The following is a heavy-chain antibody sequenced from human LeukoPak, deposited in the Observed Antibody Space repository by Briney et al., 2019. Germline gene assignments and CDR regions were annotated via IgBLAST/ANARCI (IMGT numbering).Heavy chain of an antibody. D-gene: IGHD6-13*01. CDR2: IYSGGST. J-gene: IGHJ4*02. V-gene: IGHV3-53*01. CDR1: GFTVSSNY. CDR3: ARDLTGYSSSWSGSY. Sequence: HPGGSLRLSCAASGFTVSSNYMSWVRQAPGKGLEWVSVIYSGGSTYYADSVKGRFTISRDNSKNTLYLQMNSLRAEDTAVYYCARDLTGYSSSWSGSYWGQGTLVTVSS.